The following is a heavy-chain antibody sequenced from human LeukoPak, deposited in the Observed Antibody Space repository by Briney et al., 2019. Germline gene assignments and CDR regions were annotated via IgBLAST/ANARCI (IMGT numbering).Heavy chain of an antibody. CDR3: ARDYYDSSGYTVYGMDV. V-gene: IGHV3-33*01. Sequence: PGGSLRLSCAASGFTFSSYGMHWVRQAPGKGLEWVAVIWYDGSNKYYADSVKGRFTISRDNSKNTLYLQMNSLGAEDTAVYYCARDYYDSSGYTVYGMDVWGQGTTVTVSS. CDR2: IWYDGSNK. J-gene: IGHJ6*02. CDR1: GFTFSSYG. D-gene: IGHD3-22*01.